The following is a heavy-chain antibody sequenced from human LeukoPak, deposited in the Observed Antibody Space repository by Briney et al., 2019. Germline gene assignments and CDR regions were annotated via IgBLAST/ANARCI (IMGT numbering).Heavy chain of an antibody. J-gene: IGHJ4*02. V-gene: IGHV3-30*02. D-gene: IGHD6-13*01. Sequence: GGSLRLSCAASGFTFSSCGMHWVRQAPGKGLEWVAFIRYHGSDKYYADSVKGRFTISRDNSKNTLSLQMNSLRAEDTAVYYCAKSPSSWKFDDWGQGALVTVSS. CDR3: AKSPSSWKFDD. CDR1: GFTFSSCG. CDR2: IRYHGSDK.